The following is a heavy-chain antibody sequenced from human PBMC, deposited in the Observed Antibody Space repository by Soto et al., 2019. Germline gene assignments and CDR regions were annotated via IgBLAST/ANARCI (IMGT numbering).Heavy chain of an antibody. J-gene: IGHJ5*02. CDR3: ASVGSDYDNSGYYLP. Sequence: SETLSLTCIVSGGSVSSSNWWSCVRQPPGKGLEWIGEIYHSGSTTYNPSLKSRATISVDKSENQFSLRLKFVTAADTAVYYCASVGSDYDNSGYYLPWGPGTLVTVSS. CDR1: GGSVSSSNW. D-gene: IGHD3-22*01. CDR2: IYHSGST. V-gene: IGHV4-4*02.